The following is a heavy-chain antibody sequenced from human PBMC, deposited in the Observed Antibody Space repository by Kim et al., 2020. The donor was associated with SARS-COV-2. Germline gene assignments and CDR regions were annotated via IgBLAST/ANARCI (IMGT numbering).Heavy chain of an antibody. CDR1: GFTFKTYV. D-gene: IGHD2-21*01. CDR2: FTSTGTTI. CDR3: AKGTYSYYMDV. V-gene: IGHV3-23*01. J-gene: IGHJ6*03. Sequence: GGSLRLSCTASGFTFKTYVMSWVRQAPGKGLEWVASFTSTGTTIYYTNSVKSRFTASRDNSETTMSLQMDSLRVDDTAVYYCAKGTYSYYMDVWGKGA.